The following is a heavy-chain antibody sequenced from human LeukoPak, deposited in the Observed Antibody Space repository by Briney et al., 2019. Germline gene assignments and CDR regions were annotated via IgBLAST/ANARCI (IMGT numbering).Heavy chain of an antibody. CDR1: GFTFSTYW. CDR3: AREGSSGYYPS. V-gene: IGHV3-74*01. D-gene: IGHD3-22*01. J-gene: IGHJ4*02. Sequence: GGSLRLSCAASGFTFSTYWMHWVRQAPGKGLVWVSRFNSDGRSTYYADSVKGRFTISRDNSKNTLYLQMNSLRAEDTAVYYCAREGSSGYYPSWGQGILVTVSS. CDR2: FNSDGRST.